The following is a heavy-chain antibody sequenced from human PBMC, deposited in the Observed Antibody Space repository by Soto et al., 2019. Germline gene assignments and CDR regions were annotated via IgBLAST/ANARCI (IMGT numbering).Heavy chain of an antibody. CDR1: GGSISSYY. CDR3: AAAPIFGVVLDY. CDR2: IYYSGST. J-gene: IGHJ4*02. D-gene: IGHD3-3*01. Sequence: SETLSLTCTVSGGSISSYYWSWIRQPPGKGLEWIGYIYYSGSTNYNPSLKSRVTISVDTSKNQFSLKLSSVTAADTAVYYCAAAPIFGVVLDYWGQGTLVTVSS. V-gene: IGHV4-59*08.